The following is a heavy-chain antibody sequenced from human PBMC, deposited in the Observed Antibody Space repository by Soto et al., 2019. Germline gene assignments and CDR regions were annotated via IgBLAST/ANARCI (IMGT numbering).Heavy chain of an antibody. CDR1: GGSISSGDYY. Sequence: SETLSLTCTVSGGSISSGDYYWSWIRQPPGKGLEWIGYIYYSGSTYYNPSLKSRVTISVDTSKNQFSLRLSSVTAADTAVYYCARVSDDYGDYADFDYWGQGTLVTVSS. CDR2: IYYSGST. CDR3: ARVSDDYGDYADFDY. D-gene: IGHD4-17*01. J-gene: IGHJ4*02. V-gene: IGHV4-30-4*01.